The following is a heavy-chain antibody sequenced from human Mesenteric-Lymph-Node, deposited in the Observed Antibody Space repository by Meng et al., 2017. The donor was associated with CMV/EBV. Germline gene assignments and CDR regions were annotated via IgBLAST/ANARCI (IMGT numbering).Heavy chain of an antibody. Sequence: ESLKISCTVSGGSITSSGYYWGWLRQPPGKGLEWIGSGYYSGSTYYNPSLKSRVTISVDTSKHHFSLKLSSATAVDTAVYYCARRYGGQTIDYWGQGTLVTVSS. J-gene: IGHJ4*02. CDR3: ARRYGGQTIDY. D-gene: IGHD4/OR15-4a*01. CDR2: GYYSGST. CDR1: GGSITSSGYY. V-gene: IGHV4-39*02.